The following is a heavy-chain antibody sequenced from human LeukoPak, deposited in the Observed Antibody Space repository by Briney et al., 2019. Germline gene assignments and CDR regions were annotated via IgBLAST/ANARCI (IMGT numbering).Heavy chain of an antibody. J-gene: IGHJ4*02. CDR3: ARGDCTDGVCFLFDY. CDR1: GGSISSADHS. D-gene: IGHD2-8*01. V-gene: IGHV4-30-2*01. CDR2: IYHSGST. Sequence: PSDTLSLTCAVSGGSISSADHSWSWLRQPPGKGLECIGYIYHSGSTYYNPSLKSRVTISVDRSKNQFSLKLSSVTAADTAVYYCARGDCTDGVCFLFDYWGQGTLVTVSS.